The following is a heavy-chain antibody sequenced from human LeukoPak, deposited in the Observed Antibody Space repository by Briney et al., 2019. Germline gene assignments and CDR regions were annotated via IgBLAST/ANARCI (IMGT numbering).Heavy chain of an antibody. CDR3: ARHRLAEGNGYYNGEGSFDY. J-gene: IGHJ4*02. CDR2: IYISGST. CDR1: GGSIISYY. D-gene: IGHD3-9*01. V-gene: IGHV4-4*07. Sequence: SETLSLTCTVSGGSIISYYWSWIRQPAGKGLDWLGRIYISGSTNYNPSLKSRVTMSVDTSKNQFSQKLSTVTAADTAVYYCARHRLAEGNGYYNGEGSFDYWGQGTLVTVSS.